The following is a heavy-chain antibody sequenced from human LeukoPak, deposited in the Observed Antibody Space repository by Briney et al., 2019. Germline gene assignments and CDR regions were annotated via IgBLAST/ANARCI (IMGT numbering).Heavy chain of an antibody. CDR3: ARDSSGWRAFDI. V-gene: IGHV3-13*04. Sequence: PGGSLRLSCAASGFTFSGYDMHWVRQGTGKGLEWVSGISTAGDTYYPGSVKGRFTISRENAKNSLYLQMNSLRAGDTAVYYCARDSSGWRAFDIWGQGTMVTVSS. CDR2: ISTAGDT. CDR1: GFTFSGYD. J-gene: IGHJ3*02. D-gene: IGHD6-19*01.